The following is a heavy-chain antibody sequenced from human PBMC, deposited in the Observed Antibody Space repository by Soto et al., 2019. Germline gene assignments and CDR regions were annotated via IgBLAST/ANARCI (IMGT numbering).Heavy chain of an antibody. CDR1: GGTFSSYA. J-gene: IGHJ6*02. Sequence: GASVKVSCKASGGTFSSYAISWVRQAPGQGLEWMGGIIPIFGTANYAQKFQGRVTITADESTSTAYMELSSLRSEDTAVYYCARGAYYYDSSGYYSDYYGMDVWGQGTTVTVSS. CDR3: ARGAYYYDSSGYYSDYYGMDV. D-gene: IGHD3-22*01. CDR2: IIPIFGTA. V-gene: IGHV1-69*13.